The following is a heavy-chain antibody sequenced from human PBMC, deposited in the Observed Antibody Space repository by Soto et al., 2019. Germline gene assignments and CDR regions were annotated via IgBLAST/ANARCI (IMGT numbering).Heavy chain of an antibody. Sequence: EVQLLESRGGLVQPGGSLRLSCTASGFTFSTYGMSWVRQAPGKGLEWVSSLSGDGTTTYYIDSVKGRFTISRDNYRNTLSLQMNSLRTEDTAVYYCAKDISFDTSAYNYWGQGILVTVSS. CDR3: AKDISFDTSAYNY. CDR2: LSGDGTTT. D-gene: IGHD3-22*01. J-gene: IGHJ4*02. V-gene: IGHV3-23*01. CDR1: GFTFSTYG.